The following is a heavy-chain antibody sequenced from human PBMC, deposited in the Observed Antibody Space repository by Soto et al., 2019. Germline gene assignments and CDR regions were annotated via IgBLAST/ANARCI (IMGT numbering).Heavy chain of an antibody. D-gene: IGHD6-25*01. CDR1: AYD. V-gene: IGHV1-8*01. Sequence: QGQLVQSGAEVKKPGASVKVSCKASAYDINWVRQAPGQGLEWVGYMVLNNGNTGSAQKFQGRVTMTGDTSMITVYMELSGLRSDDTSFYYCATYREAAGFTNWGQGTLVTVSS. J-gene: IGHJ4*02. CDR2: MVLNNGNT. CDR3: ATYREAAGFTN.